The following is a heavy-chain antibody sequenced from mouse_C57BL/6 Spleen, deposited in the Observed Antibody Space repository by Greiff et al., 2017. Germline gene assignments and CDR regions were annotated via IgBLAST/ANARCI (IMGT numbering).Heavy chain of an antibody. CDR1: GYAFSSSW. J-gene: IGHJ4*01. V-gene: IGHV1-82*01. D-gene: IGHD2-1*01. CDR3: ASSGNYYAMDY. Sequence: LQESGPELVKPGASVKISCKASGYAFSSSWMNWVKQRPGKGLEWIGRIYPGDGDTNYNGKFKGKATLTADKSSSTAYMQLSSLTSEDSAVYFCASSGNYYAMDYWGQGTSVTVSS. CDR2: IYPGDGDT.